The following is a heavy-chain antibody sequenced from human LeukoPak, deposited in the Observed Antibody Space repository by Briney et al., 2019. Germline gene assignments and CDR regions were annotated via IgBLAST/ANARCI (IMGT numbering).Heavy chain of an antibody. J-gene: IGHJ4*02. V-gene: IGHV3-23*01. D-gene: IGHD3-3*01. CDR2: ISGSGGST. CDR3: ARAADFRGYYFDY. CDR1: GFTFSSYA. Sequence: QAGGSLRLSCAPSGFTFSSYAMSWVRQAPGKGLEWVSAISGSGGSTYYADSVKGRFTISRDHSRNTLFLQMNSLRTEDTAVYYCARAADFRGYYFDYWGQGTLVTVSS.